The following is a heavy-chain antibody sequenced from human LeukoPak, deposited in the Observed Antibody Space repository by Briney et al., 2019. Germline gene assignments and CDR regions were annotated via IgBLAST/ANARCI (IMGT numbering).Heavy chain of an antibody. V-gene: IGHV3-7*05. Sequence: GGSLRLSCAASGFTFSSYWMSCVRQAPGKGLEWVANIKQDGSEKYYVDSVKGRFTISRDNAKNSLYLQMNSLRAEDTAVYYCARDFIVSYYDSSGFGYWGQGTLVTVSS. J-gene: IGHJ4*02. CDR1: GFTFSSYW. D-gene: IGHD3-22*01. CDR3: ARDFIVSYYDSSGFGY. CDR2: IKQDGSEK.